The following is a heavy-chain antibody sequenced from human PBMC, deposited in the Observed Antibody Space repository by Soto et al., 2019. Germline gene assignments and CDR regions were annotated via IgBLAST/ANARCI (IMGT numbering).Heavy chain of an antibody. CDR1: GYTFTGYY. J-gene: IGHJ4*02. D-gene: IGHD6-13*01. V-gene: IGHV1-2*04. CDR3: ARDSSVRSRSWFKY. CDR2: INPNSGGP. Sequence: QVQLVQSGAEVKKPGASVKVSCKASGYTFTGYYMHWVRQAPGQGLEWMGWINPNSGGPNYAQKFQGWVTMTRETSISTAYMELGRLRSDDTAVYYCARDSSVRSRSWFKYWGQGTLVTVSS.